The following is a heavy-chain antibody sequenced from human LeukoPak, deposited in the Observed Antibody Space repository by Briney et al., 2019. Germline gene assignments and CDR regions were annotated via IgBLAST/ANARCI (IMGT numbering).Heavy chain of an antibody. V-gene: IGHV1-18*01. CDR2: ISAYNGNT. J-gene: IGHJ4*02. CDR1: GYTFTSFG. CDR3: VRDLGVDTTMIFFDY. D-gene: IGHD3-22*01. Sequence: ASVKVFCKASGYTFTSFGISWVRQAPGQGLEWMGWISAYNGNTNYARKVQGRVTMTTDTSTSTAYMELRSLRSDDTAMYYCVRDLGVDTTMIFFDYWGQGSLVTVSS.